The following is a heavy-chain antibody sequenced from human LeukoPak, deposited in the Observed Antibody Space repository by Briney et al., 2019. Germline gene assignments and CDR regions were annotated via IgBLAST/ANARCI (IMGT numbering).Heavy chain of an antibody. CDR1: GGSISSYY. CDR2: IYYSGST. D-gene: IGHD3-10*01. CDR3: ARRFYYYGSGSYPDY. J-gene: IGHJ4*02. V-gene: IGHV4-59*12. Sequence: SETLSLTCTVSGGSISSYYWSWIRQPPGKGLKWIGYIYYSGSTSYSPSLRSRVTISVDTSKNQFSLKLSSVTAADTAVYYCARRFYYYGSGSYPDYWGQGTLVTVSS.